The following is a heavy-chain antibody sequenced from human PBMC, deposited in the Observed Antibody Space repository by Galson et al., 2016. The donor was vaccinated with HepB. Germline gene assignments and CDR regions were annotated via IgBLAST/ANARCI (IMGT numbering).Heavy chain of an antibody. CDR3: GRRRGGFPDY. CDR2: IYYTGST. D-gene: IGHD2/OR15-2a*01. CDR1: GFSISSSSYF. Sequence: SATLSLTCTVSGFSISSSSYFWGWIRQPPGKGLEWIGSIYYTGSTDYNPSLKSRVTISVDTSKNQFSLKLNSVTAADTAVYYCGRRRGGFPDYWGQGTLVTVSS. J-gene: IGHJ4*02. V-gene: IGHV4-39*01.